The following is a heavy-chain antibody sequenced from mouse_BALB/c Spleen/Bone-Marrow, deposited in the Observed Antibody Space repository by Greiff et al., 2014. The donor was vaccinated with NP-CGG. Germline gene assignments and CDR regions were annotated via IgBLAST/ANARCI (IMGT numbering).Heavy chain of an antibody. V-gene: IGHV1S127*01. J-gene: IGHJ3*01. CDR3: TNLGTY. CDR2: IDPSGNYT. Sequence: QVQLQQSGAELVKPGASVKMSCKASGYTFTSYWMHWVKQRPGQGLDWIGAIDPSGNYTHCNQEFKGKATLTVDTSSSTAYMQLSSLTSEDSAVYYCTNLGTYWGQGTLVTVSA. CDR1: GYTFTSYW. D-gene: IGHD2-14*01.